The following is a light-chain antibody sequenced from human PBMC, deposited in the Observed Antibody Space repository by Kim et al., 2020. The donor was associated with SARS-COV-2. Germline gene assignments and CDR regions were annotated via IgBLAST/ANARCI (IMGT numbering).Light chain of an antibody. Sequence: LSPGERASLSCRASQSVSSSYLAWYQQKPGQAPRLLIYGASSRATGIPDRFSGSGSGTDFTLTISRLEPEDFAVYYCQQYGSSPYTFGQGTKLEI. CDR2: GAS. J-gene: IGKJ2*01. V-gene: IGKV3-20*01. CDR1: QSVSSSY. CDR3: QQYGSSPYT.